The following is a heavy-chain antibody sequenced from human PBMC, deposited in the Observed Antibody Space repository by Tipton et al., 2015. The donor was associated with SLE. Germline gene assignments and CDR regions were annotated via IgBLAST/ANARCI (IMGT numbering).Heavy chain of an antibody. V-gene: IGHV4-59*12. J-gene: IGHJ5*02. CDR1: GGSINSYY. D-gene: IGHD3-10*01. CDR3: ARVGRRGWGNWFDP. CDR2: IDFSGNT. Sequence: TLSLTCTISGGSINSYYWTWIRQPPERGLEWIGSIDFSGNTNYNPSLKSRVTISVDTSKNQFSLKLSSVTAADTAIYYCARVGRRGWGNWFDPWGQGTLVTVSS.